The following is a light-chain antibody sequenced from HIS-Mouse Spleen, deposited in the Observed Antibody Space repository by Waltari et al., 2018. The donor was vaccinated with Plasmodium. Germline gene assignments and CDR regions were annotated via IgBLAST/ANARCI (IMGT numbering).Light chain of an antibody. V-gene: IGLV1-47*01. CDR2: RNN. CDR1: SSNIGSNY. J-gene: IGLJ3*02. Sequence: QSVLTQPPSASGTPGQRVTISCSGSSSNIGSNYVYWYQQRPGTAPKLLIYRNNQRPSGVPDRFSGSKSGTSASRAISGLRSEDEADYYCAAWDDSLSGWVFGGGTKLTVL. CDR3: AAWDDSLSGWV.